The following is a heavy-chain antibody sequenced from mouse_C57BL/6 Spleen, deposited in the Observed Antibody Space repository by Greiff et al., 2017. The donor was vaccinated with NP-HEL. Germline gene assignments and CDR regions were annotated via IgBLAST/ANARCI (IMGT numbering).Heavy chain of an antibody. J-gene: IGHJ1*03. CDR1: GYSITSGYY. CDR3: ARPLNWYFDV. CDR2: ISYDGSN. D-gene: IGHD6-1*01. Sequence: DVKLQESGPGLVKPSQSLSLTCSVTGYSITSGYYCNWIRQFPGNKLEWMGYISYDGSNNYNPSLKNRISITRDTSKNQFFLKLNSVTTEDTATYYCARPLNWYFDVWGTGTTVTVSS. V-gene: IGHV3-6*01.